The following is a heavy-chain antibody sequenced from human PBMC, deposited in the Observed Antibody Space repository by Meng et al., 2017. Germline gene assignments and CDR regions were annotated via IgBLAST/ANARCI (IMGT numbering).Heavy chain of an antibody. J-gene: IGHJ4*02. Sequence: GESLKISCAASGFTFSSYAMSWVRQAPGKGLEWVSAISSSGGSTYYADSVKGRFTISRDNSKNTLYLQMNSLRAEDTAVYYCAKSLNCSGGSCYEAAFDYWGQGTLDTVSS. CDR3: AKSLNCSGGSCYEAAFDY. V-gene: IGHV3-23*01. CDR2: ISSSGGST. CDR1: GFTFSSYA. D-gene: IGHD2-15*01.